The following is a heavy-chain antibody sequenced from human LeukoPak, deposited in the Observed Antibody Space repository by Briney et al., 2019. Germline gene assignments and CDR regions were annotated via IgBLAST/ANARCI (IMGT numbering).Heavy chain of an antibody. J-gene: IGHJ6*03. CDR2: IYTSGST. CDR1: GGSISSGSYY. Sequence: SETLSLTCTVSGGSISSGSYYRSWIRQPAGKGLEWIGRIYTSGSTNYNPSLKSRVTISVDTSKNQFSLKLSSVTAADTAVYYCARTTEAHSWRTRYYDYYMDVWGKGTTVTVSS. CDR3: ARTTEAHSWRTRYYDYYMDV. V-gene: IGHV4-61*02. D-gene: IGHD6-13*01.